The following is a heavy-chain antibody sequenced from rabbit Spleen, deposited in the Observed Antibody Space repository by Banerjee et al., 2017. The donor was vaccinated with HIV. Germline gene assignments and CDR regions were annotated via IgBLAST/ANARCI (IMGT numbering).Heavy chain of an antibody. Sequence: QEQLVESGGGLVQPGGSLKLSCNAYGFDFSNYGVSWVRQAQGKGLEWIGYIEPIYSHTYYATGVKARFTFPCNNTNTTLYLQLSSLSAEAPATYSCARPIVTWLGLTWLDLWGQGTLVTV. CDR1: GFDFSNYG. V-gene: IGHV1S47*01. D-gene: IGHD4-1*01. J-gene: IGHJ3*01. CDR2: IEPIYSHT. CDR3: ARPIVTWLGLTWLDL.